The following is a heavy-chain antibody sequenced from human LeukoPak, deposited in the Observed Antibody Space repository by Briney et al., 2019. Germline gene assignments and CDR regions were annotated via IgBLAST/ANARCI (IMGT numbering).Heavy chain of an antibody. V-gene: IGHV4-34*01. CDR2: INHSGST. Sequence: PSETLSLTCAVYGGSFSGYYWSWIRQPPGKGLEWIGEINHSGSTNYNPSLKSRVTISVDTSKNQFSLKLSSVTAADTAVYYCARGRIFYYDFWSGYSPLNFDYWGQGTLVTVSS. CDR1: GGSFSGYY. CDR3: ARGRIFYYDFWSGYSPLNFDY. D-gene: IGHD3-3*01. J-gene: IGHJ4*02.